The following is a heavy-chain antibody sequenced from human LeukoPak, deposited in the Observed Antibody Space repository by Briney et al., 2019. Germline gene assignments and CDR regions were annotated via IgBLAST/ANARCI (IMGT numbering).Heavy chain of an antibody. CDR1: GFTFSSYS. V-gene: IGHV3-21*04. D-gene: IGHD5-24*01. J-gene: IGHJ6*02. Sequence: GGSLRLSCAASGFTFSSYSMNWVRQAPGKGLEWVSSISSSSSYIYYADSVKGRFTISRDNSKNTLYLQMNSLRAEDTAVYYCAKNKIKARDGYTHWDYGMDVWGQGTTVTVSS. CDR2: ISSSSSYI. CDR3: AKNKIKARDGYTHWDYGMDV.